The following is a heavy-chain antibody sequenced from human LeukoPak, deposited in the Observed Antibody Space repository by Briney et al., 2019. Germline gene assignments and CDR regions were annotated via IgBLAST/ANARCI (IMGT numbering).Heavy chain of an antibody. CDR3: ARAELMVYAIEY. Sequence: ASVKVSCKASGYTFTGYYMHWVRQAPEQGLEWMGWINPNSGGTNYAQKFQGWVTMTRDTSISTVYMEMRRLKSDDTALYYCARAELMVYAIEYWGQGTLVTVSS. CDR2: INPNSGGT. J-gene: IGHJ4*02. D-gene: IGHD2-8*01. CDR1: GYTFTGYY. V-gene: IGHV1-2*04.